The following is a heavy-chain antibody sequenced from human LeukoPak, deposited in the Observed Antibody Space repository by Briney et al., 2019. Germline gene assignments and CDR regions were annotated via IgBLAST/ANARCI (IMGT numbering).Heavy chain of an antibody. J-gene: IGHJ4*02. CDR3: AKDPDYGGNSYYFDY. CDR1: GSTFSSYG. CDR2: IRYDGSNK. V-gene: IGHV3-30*02. D-gene: IGHD4-23*01. Sequence: GGSLRLSCAASGSTFSSYGMHWVRQAPGKGLEWVAFIRYDGSNKYYADSVKGRFTISRDNSKNTLYLQMNSLRAEDTAVYYCAKDPDYGGNSYYFDYWGQGTLVTVSS.